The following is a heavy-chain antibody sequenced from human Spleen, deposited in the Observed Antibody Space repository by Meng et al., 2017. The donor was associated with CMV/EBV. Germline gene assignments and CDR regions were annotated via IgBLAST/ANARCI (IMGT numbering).Heavy chain of an antibody. Sequence: ASVKVSCKASGYTFTGYYMHWVRQAPGQGLEWMGWINPNSGGTNYAQKFQGRVTMTRDTSSSTAYMELSRLRSDDTAGYYCAREFGGIEMATNWFDPWGQGTLVTVSS. CDR2: INPNSGGT. D-gene: IGHD5-24*01. V-gene: IGHV1-2*02. CDR1: GYTFTGYY. CDR3: AREFGGIEMATNWFDP. J-gene: IGHJ5*02.